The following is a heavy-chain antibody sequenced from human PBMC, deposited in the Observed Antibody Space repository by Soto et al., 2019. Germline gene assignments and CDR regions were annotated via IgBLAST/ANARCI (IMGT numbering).Heavy chain of an antibody. CDR3: ARVPTLGSYYYYMDV. CDR2: INPSGGST. CDR1: GYTFTSYY. V-gene: IGHV1-46*01. J-gene: IGHJ6*03. Sequence: ASVKVSCKASGYTFTSYYMHWVRQAPGQGLEWMGIINPSGGSTSYAQKFQGRVTMTRDTSTSTVYMELSSLRSEDTAVYYCARVPTLGSYYYYMDVWGKGTTVTVSS. D-gene: IGHD7-27*01.